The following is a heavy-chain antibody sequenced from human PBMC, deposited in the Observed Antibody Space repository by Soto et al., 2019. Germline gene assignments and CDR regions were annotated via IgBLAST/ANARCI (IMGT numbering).Heavy chain of an antibody. D-gene: IGHD1-1*01. CDR2: IWSDGNNR. J-gene: IGHJ4*02. V-gene: IGHV3-33*01. Sequence: ESGGGVVQPGRSLRLSCAASGFMFSNHGMHWVRQAPGKGLEWVAVIWSDGNNRYYADSVKGRFTISRDNSKNTLYLQMNSLSAEDTAVYYGVRGDNWNDEASDYWGQGTLVTVSS. CDR3: VRGDNWNDEASDY. CDR1: GFMFSNHG.